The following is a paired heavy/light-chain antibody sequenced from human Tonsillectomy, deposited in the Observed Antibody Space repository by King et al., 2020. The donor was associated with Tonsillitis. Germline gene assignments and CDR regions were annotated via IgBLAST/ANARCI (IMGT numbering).Heavy chain of an antibody. D-gene: IGHD3-10*01. J-gene: IGHJ4*02. CDR3: VRDPVGSRAYYMFDY. CDR2: INPDSGAT. CDR1: GYTFTGHY. Sequence: QGQLVQSGAEVQKPGASVKVSCKASGYTFTGHYMHWVRLAPGQGLEWMGWINPDSGATYYAQKFQGRVTMARDTSISTAYLDLSRLTFDDTAIYYCVRDPVGSRAYYMFDYWGQGTLVTVSS. V-gene: IGHV1-2*02.
Light chain of an antibody. CDR2: EVN. CDR1: SSDVGSYNR. Sequence: QSALTQPPSVSGSPGQSVTISCTGTSSDVGSYNRVSWYQQPPGTAPKLLMYEVNFRPSGVPDRFSGSKSGNTASLTISGLQAEDEADYYCSSPTSSPTFMLFGGGTKLTVL. J-gene: IGLJ2*01. CDR3: SSPTSSPTFML. V-gene: IGLV2-18*02.